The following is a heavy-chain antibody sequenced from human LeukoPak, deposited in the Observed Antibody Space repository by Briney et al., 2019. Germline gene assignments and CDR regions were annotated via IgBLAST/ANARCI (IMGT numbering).Heavy chain of an antibody. CDR1: GFTFSSYA. V-gene: IGHV3-30*01. CDR3: ASASPTPYYYYMDV. J-gene: IGHJ6*03. Sequence: GRSLRLSCAASGFTFSSYAMHWVRQAPGKGLEWVAVISYDGSNKYYADSVKGRFTISRDNSKNTLYLQMNSLRAEDTVVYYCASASPTPYYYYMDVWGKGTTVTVSS. CDR2: ISYDGSNK.